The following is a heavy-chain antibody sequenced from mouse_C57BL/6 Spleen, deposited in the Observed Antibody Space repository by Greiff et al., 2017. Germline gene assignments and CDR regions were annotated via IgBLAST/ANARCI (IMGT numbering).Heavy chain of an antibody. CDR3: ARKRGNDYAFSD. CDR1: GYTFTSYW. J-gene: IGHJ3*01. V-gene: IGHV1-55*01. D-gene: IGHD2-4*01. Sequence: QVQLQQPGAELVKPGASVKMSCKASGYTFTSYWITWVKQRPGQGLEWIGDIYPGSGSTNYNEKFKSKATLTVDTSSSTAYMQLSSLTSEDSAVYYCARKRGNDYAFSDWGTGILVTVAA. CDR2: IYPGSGST.